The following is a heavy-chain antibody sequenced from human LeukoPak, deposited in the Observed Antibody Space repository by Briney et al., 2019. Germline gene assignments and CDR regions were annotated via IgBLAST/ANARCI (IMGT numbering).Heavy chain of an antibody. Sequence: GGSLRLSCAASGFTLSSYAMHWVRQAPGKGLEYESAISKNGGNTYYANSVKGRFSISRDNSKNTLYLQMGSLRTEDMAVYYCARVGEGRYYQYYYMDVWGKGTTVTVSS. V-gene: IGHV3-64*01. J-gene: IGHJ6*03. CDR3: ARVGEGRYYQYYYMDV. CDR2: ISKNGGNT. CDR1: GFTLSSYA. D-gene: IGHD1-26*01.